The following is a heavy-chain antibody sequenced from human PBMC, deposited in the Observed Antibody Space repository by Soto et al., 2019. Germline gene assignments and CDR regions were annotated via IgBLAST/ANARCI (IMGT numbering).Heavy chain of an antibody. CDR1: GFTFSSYW. CDR2: ISSDGSNT. J-gene: IGHJ4*02. CDR3: ARSAGEMATIVY. V-gene: IGHV3-74*01. D-gene: IGHD3-10*01. Sequence: GGSLRLSCAASGFTFSSYWMHWVRQAPGKGLEWVSRISSDGSNTNYADSVKGRFTISRDNSKNTLYLQMNSLRAEDTAVYYCARSAGEMATIVYWGQGTLVTVSS.